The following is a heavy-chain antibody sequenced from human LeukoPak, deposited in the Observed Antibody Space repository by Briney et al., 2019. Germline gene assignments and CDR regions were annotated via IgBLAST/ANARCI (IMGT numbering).Heavy chain of an antibody. J-gene: IGHJ3*02. D-gene: IGHD3-3*01. Sequence: ASVKVSCKASGYTFTSYGISWVRQAPGQGLEWMGWISAYNGNTNYAQKLQGRVTMTTDTSTSTAYMELRSLRSDDTAVYYCARDHPIITIFGVVILLGDAFDIWGQGTMVTVSS. CDR1: GYTFTSYG. CDR3: ARDHPIITIFGVVILLGDAFDI. CDR2: ISAYNGNT. V-gene: IGHV1-18*01.